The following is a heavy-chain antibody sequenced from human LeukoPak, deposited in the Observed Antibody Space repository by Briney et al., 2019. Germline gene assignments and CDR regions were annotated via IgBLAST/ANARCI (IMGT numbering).Heavy chain of an antibody. D-gene: IGHD6-19*01. CDR3: ARSIAVAGLPGGY. J-gene: IGHJ4*02. Sequence: SETLSLTCAVYGGSFSGYYWSWIRQPPGKGLEWIGEINHSGSTNYNPSLKSRVTISVDTSKNQFSLKLSSVTAADTAVYYCARSIAVAGLPGGYWGQGTLVTVSS. CDR2: INHSGST. CDR1: GGSFSGYY. V-gene: IGHV4-34*01.